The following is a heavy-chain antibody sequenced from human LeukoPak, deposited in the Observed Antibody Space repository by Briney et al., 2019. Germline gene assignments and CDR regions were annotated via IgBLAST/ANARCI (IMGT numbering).Heavy chain of an antibody. CDR2: MNPNSGNT. V-gene: IGHV1-8*03. CDR3: ARGISGWYDY. Sequence: ASVKVSCKTSGYTFTSYDINWVRQATGQGLEWMGWMNPNSGNTGYAQKFQGRVTITRNTSISTAYMELSNLRSEDTAVYYCARGISGWYDYWGQGTLVTVFS. D-gene: IGHD6-13*01. J-gene: IGHJ4*02. CDR1: GYTFTSYD.